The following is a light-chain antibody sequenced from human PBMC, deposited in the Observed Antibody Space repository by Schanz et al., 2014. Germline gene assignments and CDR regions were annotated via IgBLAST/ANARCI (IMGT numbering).Light chain of an antibody. V-gene: IGKV3-11*01. CDR3: QQYNNWPPYT. CDR2: DAS. J-gene: IGKJ2*01. CDR1: QSIDSY. Sequence: EIVLTQSPATLSLSPGERATLSCRASQSIDSYLAWYQQKPGQAPRLLIYDASNRATGIPARFSGSGSGTEFTLTISSLQSEDFAVYYCQQYNNWPPYTFGQGTKLEIK.